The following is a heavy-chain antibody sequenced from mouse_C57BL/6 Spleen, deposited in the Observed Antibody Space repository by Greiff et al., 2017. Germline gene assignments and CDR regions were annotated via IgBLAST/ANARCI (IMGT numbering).Heavy chain of an antibody. CDR3: ARVGEGDGWFAY. CDR2: INPNNGGT. J-gene: IGHJ3*01. CDR1: GYTFTDYN. V-gene: IGHV1-22*01. Sequence: EVQLQQSGPELVKPGASVKMSCKASGYTFTDYNMHWVKQSHGKSLEWIGYINPNNGGTSYNQKFKGKATLTVNKSSSTAYMELRSRTSEDSAVYYCARVGEGDGWFAYWGQGTLVTVSA. D-gene: IGHD3-3*01.